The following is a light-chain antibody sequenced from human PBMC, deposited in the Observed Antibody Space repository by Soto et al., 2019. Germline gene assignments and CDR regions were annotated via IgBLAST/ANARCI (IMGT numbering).Light chain of an antibody. CDR1: SSNIGAGSD. CDR3: QAYDRGLSGSV. J-gene: IGLJ3*02. V-gene: IGLV1-40*01. Sequence: QSVLTQPPSVSGAPGQRVTVSCTGGSSNIGAGSDVHWYQQLPGTAPKPLIYGNNNRLSGVPDRFSGSKSGTSASLAITGLQAEDEADYYCQAYDRGLSGSVFGGGTKVTVL. CDR2: GNN.